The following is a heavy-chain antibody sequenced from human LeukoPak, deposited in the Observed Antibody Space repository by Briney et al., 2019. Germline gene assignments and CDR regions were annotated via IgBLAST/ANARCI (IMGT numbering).Heavy chain of an antibody. V-gene: IGHV3-23*01. D-gene: IGHD3-10*01. CDR1: GFTFSSYA. CDR2: ISGSGGST. CDR3: AKAPSSGGSGSYFYYYGMDV. Sequence: GGSLRLSCAASGFTFSSYAMSCVRQAPGKGLEWVSAISGSGGSTYYADSVKGRFTISRDNSKNTLFLQMNSLRAEDTAVYYCAKAPSSGGSGSYFYYYGMDVWGQGTTVTVSS. J-gene: IGHJ6*02.